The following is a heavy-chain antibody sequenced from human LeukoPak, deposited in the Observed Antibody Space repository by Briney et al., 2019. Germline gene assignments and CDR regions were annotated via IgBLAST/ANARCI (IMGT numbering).Heavy chain of an antibody. J-gene: IGHJ4*02. V-gene: IGHV4-59*11. CDR2: IYYSGST. Sequence: SETLSLTCTVSGGSISSHYWSWIRQPPGKGLEWIGYIYYSGSTNYNPSLKSRVTISVDTSKNQFSLKLTSVTAADTAVYYCARAGYSSSWYPFDYWGQGTLVTVSS. D-gene: IGHD6-13*01. CDR3: ARAGYSSSWYPFDY. CDR1: GGSISSHY.